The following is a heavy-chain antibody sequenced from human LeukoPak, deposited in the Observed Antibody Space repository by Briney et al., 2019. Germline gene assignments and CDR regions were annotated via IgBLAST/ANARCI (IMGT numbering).Heavy chain of an antibody. J-gene: IGHJ4*02. D-gene: IGHD2-2*01. CDR1: GLSVSNGYY. Sequence: SETLSLTCTVSGLSVSNGYYWGWIRQPPGKGLEWIASIYHGGTSHYKLSLKSRATISVETSKNQFSLKLNSVTAADTAVYYCAGQNVPTPRDYWGQGTQVTVSS. V-gene: IGHV4-38-2*02. CDR2: IYHGGTS. CDR3: AGQNVPTPRDY.